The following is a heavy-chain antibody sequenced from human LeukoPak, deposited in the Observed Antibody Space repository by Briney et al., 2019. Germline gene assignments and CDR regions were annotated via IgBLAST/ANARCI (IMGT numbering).Heavy chain of an antibody. CDR2: IYTSGST. CDR1: GGSISSYY. CDR3: ARDHRYSRSWTFDP. D-gene: IGHD6-13*01. J-gene: IGHJ5*02. V-gene: IGHV4-4*07. Sequence: SETLSLTCTVSGGSISSYYWSWIRQPAGKGLEWIGRIYTSGSTNYNPSLKSRVTMSVDTSKNQFSLKLSSVTAADTAVYYCARDHRYSRSWTFDPWGQGTLVTVSS.